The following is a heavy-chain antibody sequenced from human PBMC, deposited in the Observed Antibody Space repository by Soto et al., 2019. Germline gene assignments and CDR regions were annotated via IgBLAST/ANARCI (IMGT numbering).Heavy chain of an antibody. Sequence: SETLSLTCTVSGGSISSSSYYWGWIRQPPGKGLEWIGSIYYSGNTYYNPSLKSRVTISVDTSKNQFSLKLSSVTAADTAVYYCARRSSITQIHDYWGQGTLVTVSS. CDR3: ARRSSITQIHDY. CDR2: IYYSGNT. D-gene: IGHD2-2*01. V-gene: IGHV4-39*01. CDR1: GGSISSSSYY. J-gene: IGHJ4*02.